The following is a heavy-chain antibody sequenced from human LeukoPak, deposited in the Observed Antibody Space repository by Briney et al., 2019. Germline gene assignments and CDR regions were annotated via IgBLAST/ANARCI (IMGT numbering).Heavy chain of an antibody. Sequence: GGSLRLSCAASGFTFSSYAMSWVRQAPGKGPEWVAIIWFDGSNTYYAESVEGRFTISRDNSKNTLYLQMNSLRAEDTAVYSCARGLGYSYGYGIDYWGQGTLVIASS. CDR1: GFTFSSYA. D-gene: IGHD5-18*01. CDR2: IWFDGSNT. J-gene: IGHJ4*02. CDR3: ARGLGYSYGYGIDY. V-gene: IGHV3-33*08.